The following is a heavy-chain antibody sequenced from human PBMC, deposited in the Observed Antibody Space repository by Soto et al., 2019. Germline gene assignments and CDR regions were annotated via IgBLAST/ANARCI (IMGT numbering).Heavy chain of an antibody. D-gene: IGHD2-15*01. J-gene: IGHJ4*02. V-gene: IGHV1-46*01. Sequence: ASVKVSCKASGYTFTSYYMHWVRQAPGQGLEWMGIINPSGGSTSYAQKFQGRVTMTRDTSTSTVYMELSSLRSEDTAVYYCARDGGGGKGRYYFDYWGQGTLVTVSS. CDR1: GYTFTSYY. CDR3: ARDGGGGKGRYYFDY. CDR2: INPSGGST.